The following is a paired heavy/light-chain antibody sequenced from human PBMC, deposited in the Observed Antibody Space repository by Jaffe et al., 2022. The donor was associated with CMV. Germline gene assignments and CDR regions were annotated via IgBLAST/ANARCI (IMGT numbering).Light chain of an antibody. CDR1: QSIDNY. CDR2: AAS. V-gene: IGKV1-39*01. CDR3: QQTYSFPRT. J-gene: IGKJ1*01. Sequence: DIQMTQSPSSLSASVGDRVTITCRASQSIDNYLNWYQQKPGKAPQLLIYAASSLQSGVPSRFSGSGSGTDFTLTINSLQPEDFAAYYCQQTYSFPRTFGQGTTVEI.
Heavy chain of an antibody. J-gene: IGHJ4*02. V-gene: IGHV2-5*01. CDR3: AHETTVTPRRFDY. D-gene: IGHD4-17*01. Sequence: QITLKESGPTLVKPTQTLTLTCTFSGFSLTTNGVGVGWVRQPPGKALEWLALIYWNDDKRYSPSLKSRLTITKDTSKNQVVLTMTNMDPVDTGTYYCAHETTVTPRRFDYWGQGTLVTVSS. CDR2: IYWNDDK. CDR1: GFSLTTNGVG.